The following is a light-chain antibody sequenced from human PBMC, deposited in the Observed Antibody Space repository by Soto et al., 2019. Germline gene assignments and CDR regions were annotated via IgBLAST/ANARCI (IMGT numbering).Light chain of an antibody. CDR2: TAS. J-gene: IGKJ4*01. V-gene: IGKV1-39*01. Sequence: DIQMTQAPSSLSASVGARVTITCRASHSINNYLNWYQQKPGKAPNFLIYTASTLQRGVPSRFSGSGSGTDFTLTISSLQPEDFATYYCLQSYSSPRTFGGGTTVEIK. CDR3: LQSYSSPRT. CDR1: HSINNY.